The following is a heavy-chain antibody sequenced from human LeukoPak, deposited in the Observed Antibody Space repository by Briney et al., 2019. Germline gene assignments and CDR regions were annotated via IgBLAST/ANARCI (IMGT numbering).Heavy chain of an antibody. J-gene: IGHJ4*02. V-gene: IGHV4-4*07. CDR1: GGSISSHY. CDR2: IYTSGST. CDR3: AREGNELLWFSPGYFDY. Sequence: SETLSLTCTVSGGSISSHYWSWIRQPAGKGLEWIGRIYTSGSTNYNPSLKSRVTMSVDTSKNQFSLKLSSVTAADTAVYYCAREGNELLWFSPGYFDYWGQGTLVTASS. D-gene: IGHD3-10*01.